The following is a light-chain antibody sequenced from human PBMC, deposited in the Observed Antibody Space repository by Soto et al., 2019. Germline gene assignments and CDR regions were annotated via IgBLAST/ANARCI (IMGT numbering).Light chain of an antibody. CDR3: QHYNSYSEA. CDR2: AAS. CDR1: QSINSY. V-gene: IGKV1-5*01. Sequence: DIQMTRSHSSLSASVGDRVTITCGASQSINSYLNWYQQKPGKAPKLLIYAASSLQSGVPSRFSGSGSGTEFTLTISSLQPDDFATYYCQHYNSYSEAFGQGTKVDIK. J-gene: IGKJ1*01.